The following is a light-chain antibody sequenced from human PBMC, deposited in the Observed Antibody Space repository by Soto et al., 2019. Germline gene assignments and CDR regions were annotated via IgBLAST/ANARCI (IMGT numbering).Light chain of an antibody. J-gene: IGLJ2*01. CDR2: DVS. CDR3: TSYTSSSTLV. Sequence: QSALTQPASVSGSPGQSITLSCTGTSSDVGTYNYVSWYQQHAGKVPKLMIYDVSNRPSGVSDRSSGSKSGNSASLTISGLQADDEDDYNCTSYTSSSTLVLGGGTQLTVL. CDR1: SSDVGTYNY. V-gene: IGLV2-14*01.